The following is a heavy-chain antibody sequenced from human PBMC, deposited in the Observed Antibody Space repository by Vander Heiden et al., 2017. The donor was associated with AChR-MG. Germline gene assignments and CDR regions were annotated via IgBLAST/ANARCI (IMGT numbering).Heavy chain of an antibody. Sequence: QVQLVQSGAEVKKPGSSVKVSCKASGGTFSSYAISWVRQAPGQGLEWMGGIIPIFGTANYAQKFQGRVTITADKSTSTAYMERSSLRSEDTAVYYCARGGSYDYVVGTYPNYYYDYWGHGTLVTVSS. CDR2: IIPIFGTA. J-gene: IGHJ4*01. D-gene: IGHD3-16*01. V-gene: IGHV1-69*06. CDR1: GGTFSSYA. CDR3: ARGGSYDYVVGTYPNYYYDY.